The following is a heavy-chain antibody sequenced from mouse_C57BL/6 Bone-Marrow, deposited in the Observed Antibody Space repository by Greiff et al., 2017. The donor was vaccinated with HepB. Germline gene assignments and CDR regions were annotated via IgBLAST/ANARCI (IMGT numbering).Heavy chain of an antibody. D-gene: IGHD1-1*01. J-gene: IGHJ2*01. Sequence: QVQLQQPGAELVRPGSSVKLSCKASGYTFTSYWMHWVKQRPIQGLEWIGNIDPSDSETHYNQKFKDKATLTVDKSSSTAYMQLSSLTSEDSAVYYCARDGGSSYVEDYFDYWGQGTTLTVSS. V-gene: IGHV1-52*01. CDR1: GYTFTSYW. CDR2: IDPSDSET. CDR3: ARDGGSSYVEDYFDY.